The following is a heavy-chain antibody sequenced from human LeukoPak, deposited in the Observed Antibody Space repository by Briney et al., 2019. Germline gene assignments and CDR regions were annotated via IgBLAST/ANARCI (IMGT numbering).Heavy chain of an antibody. CDR2: ISSSSNTI. CDR3: ARARGYSYGYSDY. Sequence: GGSLRLSCAASGFTFSSYSMNWVRQAPGKGLEWVAYISSSSNTIDSADSVRGRFTISRDNAKNSLYLQVNSLKAEDTAVYYCARARGYSYGYSDYWGQGTLVTVSS. CDR1: GFTFSSYS. J-gene: IGHJ4*02. V-gene: IGHV3-48*01. D-gene: IGHD5-18*01.